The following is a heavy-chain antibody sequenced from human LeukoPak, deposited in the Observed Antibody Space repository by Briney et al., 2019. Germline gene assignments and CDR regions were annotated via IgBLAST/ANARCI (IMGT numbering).Heavy chain of an antibody. CDR1: GFTFSSYS. D-gene: IGHD7-27*01. CDR2: ISSSSSYI. J-gene: IGHJ4*02. V-gene: IGHV3-21*01. CDR3: ARGPPNWGYDY. Sequence: GGSLRLSCAASGFTFSSYSMNWVRQAPGKGLEWVSSISSSSSYIYYADSVKGRFTISRDNAKNSLYLQMNSLRAEDTAVYYCARGPPNWGYDYWGPGTLVTVSS.